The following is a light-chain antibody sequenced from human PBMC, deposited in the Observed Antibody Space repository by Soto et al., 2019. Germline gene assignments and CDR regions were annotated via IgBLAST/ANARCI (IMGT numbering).Light chain of an antibody. J-gene: IGKJ3*01. Sequence: EIVMTQSPATLSVSPGERITLSCRASQSITTSLAWYQQKPGQAPRLLIYGASTRATNIPARFSGSGSGTDFTLTINNLQPEDFATYYCQRTYNAPFTFGPGTKVAIK. V-gene: IGKV3-15*01. CDR1: QSITTS. CDR3: QRTYNAPFT. CDR2: GAS.